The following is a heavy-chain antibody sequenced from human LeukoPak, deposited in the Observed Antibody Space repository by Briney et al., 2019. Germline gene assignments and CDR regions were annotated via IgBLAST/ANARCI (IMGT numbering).Heavy chain of an antibody. CDR2: IRSKANSYAT. Sequence: GGSLRLSCAASGFTFSGSAMHWVRQASGKGLEWVGRIRSKANSYATAYAASVKGTFTISRDDSKNTAYLQMNSLKTEDTAVYYCTIGPSSIAARLFWGQGTLVTASS. CDR3: TIGPSSIAARLF. J-gene: IGHJ4*02. CDR1: GFTFSGSA. V-gene: IGHV3-73*01. D-gene: IGHD6-6*01.